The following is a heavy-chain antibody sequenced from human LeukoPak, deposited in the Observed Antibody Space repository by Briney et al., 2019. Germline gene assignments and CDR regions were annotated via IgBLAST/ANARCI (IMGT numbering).Heavy chain of an antibody. Sequence: GRSLRLSCAASGFTFSSYAMHWVRQAPGKGLEWVAVISYDGSNKYYADSVKGRFTISRDNSKNTLYLQMNSLRAEDTAIYYCAKLPVSYSSGWSNFDYWGQGTLVTVSS. CDR3: AKLPVSYSSGWSNFDY. CDR1: GFTFSSYA. J-gene: IGHJ4*02. CDR2: ISYDGSNK. V-gene: IGHV3-30-3*02. D-gene: IGHD6-19*01.